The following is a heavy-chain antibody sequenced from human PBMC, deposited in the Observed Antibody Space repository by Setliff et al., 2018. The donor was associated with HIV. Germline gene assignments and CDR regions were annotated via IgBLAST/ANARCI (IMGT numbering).Heavy chain of an antibody. Sequence: ASVKVSCKASGYTFTSYYMHWVRQAPGQGLEWMGIINPSGGSTIYAQKCQGRVTMTRDTSTSTVYMELSSLRSEDTAVYYCARDGVVVVAASNYYFGYWGQGTLVTVSS. V-gene: IGHV1-46*01. CDR3: ARDGVVVVAASNYYFGY. CDR2: INPSGGST. J-gene: IGHJ4*02. D-gene: IGHD2-15*01. CDR1: GYTFTSYY.